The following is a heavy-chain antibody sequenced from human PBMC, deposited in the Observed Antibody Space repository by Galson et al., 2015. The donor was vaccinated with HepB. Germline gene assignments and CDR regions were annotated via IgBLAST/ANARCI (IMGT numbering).Heavy chain of an antibody. D-gene: IGHD3-9*01. CDR1: GDSVSSNSAA. Sequence: CAISGDSVSSNSAAWNWIRQSPSRGLEWLGRTSYRSKWYNDYAVSVNSRITINPGTSKNQFSLQLSSVTPDDTAVYYCARLLRYFDWWGLAFDPWGQGTLVTVSS. CDR3: ARLLRYFDWWGLAFDP. J-gene: IGHJ5*02. V-gene: IGHV6-1*01. CDR2: TSYRSKWYN.